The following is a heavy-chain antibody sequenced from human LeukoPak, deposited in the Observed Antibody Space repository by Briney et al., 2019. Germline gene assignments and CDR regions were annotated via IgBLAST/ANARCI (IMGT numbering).Heavy chain of an antibody. CDR2: IKQDGSET. V-gene: IGHV3-7*01. D-gene: IGHD5-24*01. CDR3: ARETPRRGETRDGYR. CDR1: GFTFSNYW. Sequence: GGSLRLSCAASGFTFSNYWMNWVRQAPGKGLECLANIKQDGSETYYADSVKGRFTISRDNAKNSLYLQMNSLRAEDTAVYYCARETPRRGETRDGYRWGQGTLVTVSS. J-gene: IGHJ4*02.